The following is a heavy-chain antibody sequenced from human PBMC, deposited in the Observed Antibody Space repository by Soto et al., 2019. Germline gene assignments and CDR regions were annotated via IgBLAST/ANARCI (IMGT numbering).Heavy chain of an antibody. CDR2: IDAGNGNT. CDR3: ARGYQPLDV. D-gene: IGHD2-2*01. Sequence: ASVKVSCKASGYTFTSYAMHSVRQAPGQRLEWMGGIDAGNGNTKYSQKFQGRVTITRDTSASTAYTELSSLRSEDTAVYYCARGYQPLDVWGQGTTVTVSS. J-gene: IGHJ6*02. V-gene: IGHV1-3*01. CDR1: GYTFTSYA.